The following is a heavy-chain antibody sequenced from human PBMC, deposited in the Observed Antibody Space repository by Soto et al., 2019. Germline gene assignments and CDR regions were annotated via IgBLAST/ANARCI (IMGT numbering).Heavy chain of an antibody. V-gene: IGHV1-2*04. D-gene: IGHD3-3*01. CDR2: INPNSGGT. CDR3: ARDAGGWNYDFWSGYRRPSQHDAFDI. Sequence: ASVKVSCKASGYTFTGYYMHWVRQAPGQGLEWMGWINPNSGGTNYAQKFQGWVTMTRDTSISTAYMELSRLRSDDTAVYYCARDAGGWNYDFWSGYRRPSQHDAFDIWGQGTMVTVSS. CDR1: GYTFTGYY. J-gene: IGHJ3*02.